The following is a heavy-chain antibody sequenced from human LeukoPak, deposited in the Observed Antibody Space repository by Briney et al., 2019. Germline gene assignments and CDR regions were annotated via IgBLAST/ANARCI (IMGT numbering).Heavy chain of an antibody. V-gene: IGHV1-2*02. D-gene: IGHD3-16*02. CDR1: DYTFTNYG. Sequence: ASVKVSCRASDYTFTNYGISWVRQAPGQGLEWMGWINPNSGGTNYAQKFQGRVTMTRDTSISTAYMELSRLRSDDTAVYYCARGIMITFGGVIVTPSYYYYYYGMDVWGQGTTVTVSS. CDR2: INPNSGGT. J-gene: IGHJ6*02. CDR3: ARGIMITFGGVIVTPSYYYYYYGMDV.